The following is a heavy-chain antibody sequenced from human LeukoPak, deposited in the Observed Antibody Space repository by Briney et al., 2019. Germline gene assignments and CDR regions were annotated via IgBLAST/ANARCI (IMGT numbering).Heavy chain of an antibody. V-gene: IGHV1-46*01. CDR2: INPSGGST. CDR1: GYTFTSYY. J-gene: IGHJ4*02. D-gene: IGHD1-26*01. Sequence: GASVKVSCKASGYTFTSYYMHWVRQAPGQGLEWMGIINPSGGSTNYAQKFQGRVTITADESTSTAYMELSSLRSEDTAVYYCARAPEYSGSHGFFDYWGQGTLVTVSS. CDR3: ARAPEYSGSHGFFDY.